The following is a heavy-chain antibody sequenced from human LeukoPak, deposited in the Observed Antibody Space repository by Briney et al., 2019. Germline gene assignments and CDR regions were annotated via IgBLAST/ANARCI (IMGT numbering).Heavy chain of an antibody. J-gene: IGHJ6*03. Sequence: SETLSLTCTVSGGSISSGSYYWSWIRQPAGKGLEWIGRIYTSGSTNYNPSLKSRVTMSVDTSKNQFSLKLSSVTAADTAVYYCARNPSLGYYYYMDVWGKGTTVTISS. CDR3: ARNPSLGYYYYMDV. CDR2: IYTSGST. V-gene: IGHV4-61*02. CDR1: GGSISSGSYY.